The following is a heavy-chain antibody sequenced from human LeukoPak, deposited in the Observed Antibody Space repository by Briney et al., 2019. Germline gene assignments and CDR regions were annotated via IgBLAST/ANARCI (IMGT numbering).Heavy chain of an antibody. V-gene: IGHV1-2*02. CDR1: GYTFTGYY. Sequence: ASVKVSCKASGYTFTGYYMHWVRQAPGQGREWMGWINPNSGGTNYAQKFQGRVTMTRDTSISTAYMELSRLRSDDTAVYYCARVQLRFLEWLLYPWGQGTLVTVSS. CDR2: INPNSGGT. D-gene: IGHD3-3*01. J-gene: IGHJ5*02. CDR3: ARVQLRFLEWLLYP.